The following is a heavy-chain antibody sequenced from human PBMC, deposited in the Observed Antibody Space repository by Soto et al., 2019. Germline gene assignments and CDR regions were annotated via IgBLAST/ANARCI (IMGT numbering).Heavy chain of an antibody. CDR2: ISYDGSNK. CDR3: ARPILPIVLVPAGPFDY. J-gene: IGHJ4*02. CDR1: GFTFSSYA. D-gene: IGHD2-2*01. V-gene: IGHV3-30-3*01. Sequence: PGESLKISCAASGFTFSSYAMHWVRQAPGKGLEWVAVISYDGSNKYYADTMKGRFTISRDNSKNTLYLQMNSLRAEDTAVYYCARPILPIVLVPAGPFDYWGQGTLVTVSS.